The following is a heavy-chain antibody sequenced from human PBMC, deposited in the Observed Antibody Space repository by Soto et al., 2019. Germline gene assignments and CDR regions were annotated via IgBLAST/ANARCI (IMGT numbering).Heavy chain of an antibody. CDR2: TYYRSKWYN. D-gene: IGHD3-3*01. V-gene: IGHV6-1*01. Sequence: SQTLSLTCAISGDSVSSNSAAWNWIRQSPSRGLEWLGRTYYRSKWYNDYAVSVKSRITINPDTSKNKFSLQLNSVTPEDTAVYYFARTKYYEFWSARYGMDVWGQGTTVTVS. J-gene: IGHJ6*02. CDR3: ARTKYYEFWSARYGMDV. CDR1: GDSVSSNSAA.